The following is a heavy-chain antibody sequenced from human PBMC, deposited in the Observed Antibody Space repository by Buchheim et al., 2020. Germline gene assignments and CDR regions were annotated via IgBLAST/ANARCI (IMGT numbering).Heavy chain of an antibody. V-gene: IGHV1-69*01. CDR3: ASRPKRYYDFWSGQDYYYYGMDV. CDR1: GYTFTGYY. J-gene: IGHJ6*02. Sequence: QVQLVQSGAEVKKPGASVKVSCKASGYTFTGYYMHWVRQAPGQGLEWMGGIIPIFGTANYAQKFQGRVTITADESTSTAYMELSSLRSEDTAVYYCASRPKRYYDFWSGQDYYYYGMDVWGQGTT. CDR2: IIPIFGTA. D-gene: IGHD3-3*01.